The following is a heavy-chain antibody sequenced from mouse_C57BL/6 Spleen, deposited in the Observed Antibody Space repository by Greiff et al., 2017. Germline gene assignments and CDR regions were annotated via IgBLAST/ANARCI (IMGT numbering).Heavy chain of an antibody. Sequence: QVQLKESGAELARPGASVKLSCKASGYTFTSYGISWVKQRTGQGLEWIGEIYPRSGNTYYNEKFKGKATLTADKSSSTAYMELRSLTSEDSAVYFCARSYYGSSLYWYFDVWGTGTTVTVSS. CDR3: ARSYYGSSLYWYFDV. CDR1: GYTFTSYG. CDR2: IYPRSGNT. D-gene: IGHD1-1*01. V-gene: IGHV1-81*01. J-gene: IGHJ1*03.